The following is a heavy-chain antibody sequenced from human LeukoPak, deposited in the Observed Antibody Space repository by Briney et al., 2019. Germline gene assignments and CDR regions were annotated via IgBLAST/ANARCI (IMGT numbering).Heavy chain of an antibody. CDR3: AKDRPPYCSSTSCREANDY. D-gene: IGHD2-2*01. J-gene: IGHJ4*02. V-gene: IGHV3-30*02. Sequence: PGGSMRLSCAASGSTFSSYGIHWVRQAPGKGLEWVAFIRYYGSNKYYADSVKGRLTFSRDNSKNTLYLQMNSLRAEDTAVYYCAKDRPPYCSSTSCREANDYWGQGTLVTVSS. CDR1: GSTFSSYG. CDR2: IRYYGSNK.